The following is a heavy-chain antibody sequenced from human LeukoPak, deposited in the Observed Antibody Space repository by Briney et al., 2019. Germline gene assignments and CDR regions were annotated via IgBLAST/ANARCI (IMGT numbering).Heavy chain of an antibody. Sequence: GGSLRLSCAASGFTFSSYGMHWVRQVPGKGLEWVAVIWCDGSNKYYGDSVKGRFTISRDNSKNTLYLQMNSLRAEDTAVYYCARDKQVLWFGELFHYYYGMDVWGQGTTVTVSS. V-gene: IGHV3-33*01. D-gene: IGHD3-10*01. CDR3: ARDKQVLWFGELFHYYYGMDV. J-gene: IGHJ6*02. CDR2: IWCDGSNK. CDR1: GFTFSSYG.